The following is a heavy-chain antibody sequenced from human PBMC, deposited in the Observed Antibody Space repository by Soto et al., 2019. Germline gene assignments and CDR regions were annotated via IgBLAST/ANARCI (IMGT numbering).Heavy chain of an antibody. CDR3: ARDRGLGYCSGGSCYRADYYGMDV. CDR1: GGTFSSYA. D-gene: IGHD2-15*01. J-gene: IGHJ6*02. CDR2: IIPIFGTA. Sequence: QVQLVQSGAEVKKPGSSVKVSCKASGGTFSSYAISWVRQAPGQGLEWMGGIIPIFGTANYAQKFQGRVTMTADESTSTAYMELSSLRSEDTAVYYCARDRGLGYCSGGSCYRADYYGMDVWGQGTTVTVSS. V-gene: IGHV1-69*01.